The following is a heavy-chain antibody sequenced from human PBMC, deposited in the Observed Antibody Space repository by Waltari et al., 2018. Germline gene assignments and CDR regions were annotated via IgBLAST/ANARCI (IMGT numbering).Heavy chain of an antibody. CDR3: ASYDFRTGY. J-gene: IGHJ4*02. CDR1: GYSISSSSYY. V-gene: IGHV4-39*07. D-gene: IGHD3-3*01. Sequence: QVQLQESGPGLVKPSETLSLTCAVSGYSISSSSYYWGWIRQPPGKGLEWIGSIYYSGSTYYNPSLKSRVTISVDTSKNQFSLKLSSVTAADTAVYYCASYDFRTGYWGQGTLVTVSS. CDR2: IYYSGST.